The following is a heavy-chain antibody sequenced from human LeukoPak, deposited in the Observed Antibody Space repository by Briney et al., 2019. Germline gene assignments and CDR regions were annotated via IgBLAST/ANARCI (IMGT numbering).Heavy chain of an antibody. CDR1: GGSFSGAY. D-gene: IGHD3-10*01. Sequence: SEALSLTCAVYGGSFSGAYWCWGCQTPGKGLEWIGEINHSGSTNYNPSLKSRVTISVDTSKNQFSLKLSCVTAADTAVYYCARQYGSGSYSNAFDIWGRGTMVTVSS. CDR3: ARQYGSGSYSNAFDI. CDR2: INHSGST. J-gene: IGHJ3*02. V-gene: IGHV4-34*01.